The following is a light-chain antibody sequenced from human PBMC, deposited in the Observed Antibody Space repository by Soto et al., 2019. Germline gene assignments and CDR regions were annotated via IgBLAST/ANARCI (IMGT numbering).Light chain of an antibody. Sequence: DIQMTQSPSTLSASLGDRVTITCRASQSIRSWLAWYQQKPGKAPKLLIFDASSLETGVPSRFSGSGSGTEFTLTITSLQPDDFATYYCQQYNSYWTFGQGTKVDIK. CDR3: QQYNSYWT. CDR1: QSIRSW. V-gene: IGKV1-5*01. J-gene: IGKJ1*01. CDR2: DAS.